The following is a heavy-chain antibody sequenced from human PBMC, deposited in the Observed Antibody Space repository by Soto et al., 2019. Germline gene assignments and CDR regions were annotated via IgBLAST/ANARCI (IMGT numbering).Heavy chain of an antibody. D-gene: IGHD3-3*01. CDR3: ARGQYDFWSGYWPDYYYYGMDV. CDR2: INPNSGAT. V-gene: IGHV1-8*02. CDR1: GYTFTSYG. J-gene: IGHJ6*02. Sequence: GASVKVSCKASGYTFTSYGISWVRQAPGQGLEWMGWINPNSGATKYAQKFQGWVTMTRNTSISTAYMELSSLRSEDTAVYYCARGQYDFWSGYWPDYYYYGMDVWGQGTTVTVSS.